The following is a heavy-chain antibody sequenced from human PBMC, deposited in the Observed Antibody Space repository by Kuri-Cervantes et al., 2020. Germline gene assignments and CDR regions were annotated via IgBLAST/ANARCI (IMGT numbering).Heavy chain of an antibody. D-gene: IGHD3-16*01. J-gene: IGHJ4*02. CDR2: ISGSGGST. CDR3: AKDRVKRAAPADFGD. Sequence: GESLKISCAASGFTFSSYAMSWVRQAPGKGLEWVSAISGSGGSTYYADSVKGRFTISRDNSKNTLYLQMNSLRAEDTAVYYCAKDRVKRAAPADFGDWGQGTLVTVSS. V-gene: IGHV3-23*01. CDR1: GFTFSSYA.